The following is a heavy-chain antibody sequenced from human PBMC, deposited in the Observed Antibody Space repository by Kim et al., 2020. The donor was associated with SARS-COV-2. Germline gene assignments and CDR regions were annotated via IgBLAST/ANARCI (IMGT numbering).Heavy chain of an antibody. CDR3: TTGGYGSGRNSRVY. D-gene: IGHD3-10*01. CDR2: IKSKTDGGTT. Sequence: GGSLRLSCAASGFTFSNAWMSWVRQAPGKGLEWVGRIKSKTDGGTTDYAAPVKGRFTISRDDSKNTLYLQMNSLKTEDTAVYYCTTGGYGSGRNSRVYWGQGTLVTVSS. J-gene: IGHJ4*02. CDR1: GFTFSNAW. V-gene: IGHV3-15*01.